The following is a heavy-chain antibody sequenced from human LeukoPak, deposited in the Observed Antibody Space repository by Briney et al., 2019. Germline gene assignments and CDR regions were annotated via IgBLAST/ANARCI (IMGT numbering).Heavy chain of an antibody. CDR2: ISAYNGNT. CDR3: ARDGRITMIVVDPFDY. V-gene: IGHV1-18*01. CDR1: GYTFTSYG. D-gene: IGHD3-22*01. J-gene: IGHJ4*02. Sequence: ASVKVSCKASGYTFTSYGISWVRQAPGQGLEWMGWISAYNGNTSYAQKLQGRVTMTTDTSTSTAYMELRSLRSDDTAVYYCARDGRITMIVVDPFDYWGQGTLVTVSS.